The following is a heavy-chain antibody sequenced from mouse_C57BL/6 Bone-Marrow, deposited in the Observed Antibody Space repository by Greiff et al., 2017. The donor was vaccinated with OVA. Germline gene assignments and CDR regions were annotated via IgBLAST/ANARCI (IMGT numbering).Heavy chain of an antibody. Sequence: EVKVEESGGGLVQPGGSMKLSCVASGFTFSNYWMNWVRQSPEKGLEWVAQIRLKSGNYATHYAESVKGRFTISRDDSKSSVYLQMNNLRAEDTGIYYCATAYLSAYWGQGTLVTVSA. J-gene: IGHJ3*01. V-gene: IGHV6-3*01. CDR2: IRLKSGNYAT. CDR1: GFTFSNYW. CDR3: ATAYLSAY. D-gene: IGHD5-5*01.